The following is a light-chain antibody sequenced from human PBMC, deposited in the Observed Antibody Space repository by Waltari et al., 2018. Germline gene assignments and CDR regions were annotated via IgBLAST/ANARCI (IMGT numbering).Light chain of an antibody. J-gene: IGLJ1*01. Sequence: QSALTQPRSVSGSPGQSVPISCTGTSSNVGGYKYSSWYQHPPGKAPKLMIYDVSKRPSGVPDRFSGSKSGNTASLTISGLQAEDKADYYCCSYAGSFYVFGTGTKVTVL. CDR1: SSNVGGYKY. CDR2: DVS. CDR3: CSYAGSFYV. V-gene: IGLV2-11*01.